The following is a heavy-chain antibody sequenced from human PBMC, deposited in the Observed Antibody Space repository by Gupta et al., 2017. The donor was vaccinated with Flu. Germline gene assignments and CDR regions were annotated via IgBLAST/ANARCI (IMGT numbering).Heavy chain of an antibody. V-gene: IGHV4-4*07. Sequence: QVQLQESGPGLVKPSGTLSLTCSVSGGSISNYYWCWIRQPAGEGLEWIGRIYSSGSTNYNPSLNGRVTMSVDTSKNQFSLNLDSVTAADTAVYYCARGGTGDGMDVWGQGITVTVSS. D-gene: IGHD2-8*02. CDR3: ARGGTGDGMDV. CDR1: GGSISNYY. CDR2: IYSSGST. J-gene: IGHJ6*02.